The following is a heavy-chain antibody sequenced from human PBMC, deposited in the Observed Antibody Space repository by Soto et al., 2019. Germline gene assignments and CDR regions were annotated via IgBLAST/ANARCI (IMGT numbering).Heavy chain of an antibody. Sequence: QVHLVQSGAEVKKPGASVTLPCKASESTFTYYYMHWVRQAPGQGLEWVGIINPSGGGTTYAQKFQGRVTMTRDTSTSTVSMELSSLRSDDTAVYYCARGPRMTDYGDRGYYGMDVWGQGTTVTVSS. CDR1: ESTFTYYY. CDR3: ARGPRMTDYGDRGYYGMDV. J-gene: IGHJ6*02. V-gene: IGHV1-46*03. D-gene: IGHD4-17*01. CDR2: INPSGGGT.